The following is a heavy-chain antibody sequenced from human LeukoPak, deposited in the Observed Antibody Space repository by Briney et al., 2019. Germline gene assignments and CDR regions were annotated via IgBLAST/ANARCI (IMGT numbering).Heavy chain of an antibody. CDR3: ARATMIVGWFDP. D-gene: IGHD3-22*01. CDR2: IYTSGST. CDR1: GSSISSYY. Sequence: SETLSLTCTVSGSSISSYYWSWIRQPAGKGLEWIGRIYTSGSTNYNPSLKSRVTISVDKSKNQFSLKLSSVTAADTAVYYCARATMIVGWFDPWGQGTLVTVSS. J-gene: IGHJ5*02. V-gene: IGHV4-4*07.